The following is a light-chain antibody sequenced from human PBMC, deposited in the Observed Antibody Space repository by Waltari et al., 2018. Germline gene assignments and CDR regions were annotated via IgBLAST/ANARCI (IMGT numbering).Light chain of an antibody. CDR1: QSISIR. CDR3: QQYNSYWT. V-gene: IGKV1-5*03. CDR2: KAS. J-gene: IGKJ1*01. Sequence: DIQMTQSPSTLSASVGDRVTIPCRASQSISIRLAWYQQKPGKAPKLLIYKASSLESGVPSRFSGSGSGTEFTLTISSLQPDDFATYYCQQYNSYWTFGQGTKVEIK.